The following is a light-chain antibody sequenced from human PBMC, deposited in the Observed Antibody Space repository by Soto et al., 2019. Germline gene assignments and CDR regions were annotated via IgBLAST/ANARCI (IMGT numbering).Light chain of an antibody. V-gene: IGLV4-69*01. J-gene: IGLJ3*02. CDR1: SGHSNFA. CDR2: VNSDGSH. Sequence: QSVLTQSPSASASLGASVKLTCTLSSGHSNFAITWHQQRPEKGPRYLMKVNSDGSHNKGDGIPDRFSGSSSGAERYLTISSLQSEDEADYYCQTWGTGIWVFGGGTKLTVL. CDR3: QTWGTGIWV.